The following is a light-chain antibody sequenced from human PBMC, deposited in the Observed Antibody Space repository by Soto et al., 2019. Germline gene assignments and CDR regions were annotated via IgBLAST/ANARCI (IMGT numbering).Light chain of an antibody. Sequence: EIVLTQSPGTLSLSPGERATLSCRSSQSVSSSYLAWYQHKPGQAPRLLIYDVSSRATGIPDRFSGSRSGTDFTLTISRLEPEDFAVYYCQQYGSSPTFGQGTKVEIK. CDR1: QSVSSSY. J-gene: IGKJ1*01. V-gene: IGKV3-20*01. CDR2: DVS. CDR3: QQYGSSPT.